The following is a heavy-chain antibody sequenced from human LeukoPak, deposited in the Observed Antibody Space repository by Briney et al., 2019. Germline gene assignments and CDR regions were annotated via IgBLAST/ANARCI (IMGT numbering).Heavy chain of an antibody. J-gene: IGHJ5*02. CDR1: GYTLTELS. CDR3: ARDVRGAKSYWFDP. CDR2: FDPEDGET. V-gene: IGHV1-24*01. D-gene: IGHD4/OR15-4a*01. Sequence: ASVKVSCKVSGYTLTELSMHWVRQAPGKGLEWMGGFDPEDGETIYAQKFQGRVTMTTDTSTSTAYMELRSLRSDDTAVYYCARDVRGAKSYWFDPWGQGTLVTVSS.